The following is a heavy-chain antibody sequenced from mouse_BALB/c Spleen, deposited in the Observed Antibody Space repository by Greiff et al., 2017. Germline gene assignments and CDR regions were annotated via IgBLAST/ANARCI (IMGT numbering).Heavy chain of an antibody. Sequence: LVESGPELEKPGASVKISCKASGYSFTGYNMNWVKQSNGKSLEWIGNIDPYYGGTSYNQKFKGKATLTVDKSSSTAYMQLKSLTSEDSAVYYCAIYYGNYDAMDYWGQGTSVTVSS. D-gene: IGHD2-1*01. CDR3: AIYYGNYDAMDY. J-gene: IGHJ4*01. V-gene: IGHV1-39*01. CDR2: IDPYYGGT. CDR1: GYSFTGYN.